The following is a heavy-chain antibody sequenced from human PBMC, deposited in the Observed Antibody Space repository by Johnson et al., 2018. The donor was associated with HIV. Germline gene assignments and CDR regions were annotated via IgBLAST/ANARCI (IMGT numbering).Heavy chain of an antibody. D-gene: IGHD3-3*01. Sequence: VQLVESGGGVVQPGRSLRLSCAASGFTFSSYAMHWVRQAPGKGLEWVAVISYDGSNKYYADSVKGRFTISRDNSKNTLYLQMNSLRAEDTAVYYCAKVRLQSITIFGVASDAFDIWGQGSMVTVSS. CDR1: GFTFSSYA. V-gene: IGHV3-30-3*01. J-gene: IGHJ3*02. CDR3: AKVRLQSITIFGVASDAFDI. CDR2: ISYDGSNK.